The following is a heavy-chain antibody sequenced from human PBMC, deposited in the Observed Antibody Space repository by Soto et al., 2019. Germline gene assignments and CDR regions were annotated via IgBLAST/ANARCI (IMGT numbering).Heavy chain of an antibody. J-gene: IGHJ4*02. V-gene: IGHV3-9*01. CDR3: ASDSDFAY. CDR2: ISWNSGDR. Sequence: EVQLVESGGGLVQPGRSLRLSCVGSGFRFDDYAMHWVRQAPGKGLEWVSGISWNSGDRDYADSVKGRFTISRDNAKNSLNLQLNSLTTEDTPLYYCASDSDFAYWSQRALVIVSS. CDR1: GFRFDDYA.